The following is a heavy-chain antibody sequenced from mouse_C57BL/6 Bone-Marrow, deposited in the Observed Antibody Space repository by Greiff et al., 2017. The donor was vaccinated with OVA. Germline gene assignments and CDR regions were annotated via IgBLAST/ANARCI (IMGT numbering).Heavy chain of an antibody. J-gene: IGHJ1*03. CDR3: ARTGEYDSYFDV. Sequence: VKLVESGPGLVQPSQSLSITCTVSGFSLTSYGVHWVRQSPGKGLEWLGVIWSGGSTDYNAAFISRLSISKDNSKSQVFFKMNSLQADDTAIYYCARTGEYDSYFDVWGTGTTVTVSS. CDR2: IWSGGST. CDR1: GFSLTSYG. V-gene: IGHV2-2*01. D-gene: IGHD5-2*01.